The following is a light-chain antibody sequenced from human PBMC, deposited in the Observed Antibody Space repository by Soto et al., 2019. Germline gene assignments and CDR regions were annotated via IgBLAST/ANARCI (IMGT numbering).Light chain of an antibody. J-gene: IGLJ3*02. CDR3: ETWDSNTWV. Sequence: QPVLTQSSSASASLGSSVKLTCTLSSGHSNFIIAWHQQHPGKAPRFLMKLNSDGSHSKGDEIPDRFSGSSSGAERYLTISSLQSEDEADYYCETWDSNTWVFGGGTKLTVL. CDR1: SGHSNFI. CDR2: LNSDGSH. V-gene: IGLV4-60*03.